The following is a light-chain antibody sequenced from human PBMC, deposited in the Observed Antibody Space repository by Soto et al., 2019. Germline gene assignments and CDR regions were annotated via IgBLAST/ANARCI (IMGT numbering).Light chain of an antibody. CDR3: QQYDSSSPT. Sequence: DIQMTQSPSTLSASVGDGVTITCRASQNISVWLAWYQQRPGKDTKFLIYDASSLETGVPSRFSGSGAGTEFTLTIRSLQPDDFATYYCQQYDSSSPTFGQGTKLEIK. CDR1: QNISVW. J-gene: IGKJ2*01. CDR2: DAS. V-gene: IGKV1-5*01.